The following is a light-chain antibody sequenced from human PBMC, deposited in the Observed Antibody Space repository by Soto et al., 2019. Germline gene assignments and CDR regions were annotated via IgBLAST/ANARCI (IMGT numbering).Light chain of an antibody. Sequence: EIVLTQSPGTLSLSPGERATLSCRASQSVSNYLAWYQQKPGQAPRLLIYDASNRASGIPDRFSGSGSGADFTLTISRLEPEDFAVYYCQQRSNWPPVTFGGGTKVDIK. CDR3: QQRSNWPPVT. V-gene: IGKV3-11*01. CDR2: DAS. J-gene: IGKJ4*01. CDR1: QSVSNY.